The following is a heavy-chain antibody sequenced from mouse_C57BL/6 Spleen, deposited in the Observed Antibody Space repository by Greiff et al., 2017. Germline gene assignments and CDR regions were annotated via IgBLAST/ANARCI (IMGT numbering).Heavy chain of an antibody. V-gene: IGHV5-16*01. CDR3: AREGPDYGSSLGYFDV. Sequence: EVQLVESEGGLVQPGSSMKLSCTASGFTFSDYYMAWVRQVPEKGLEWVANINYDGSSTYYLDSLKSRFIISRDNAKNILYLQMSSLKSEDTATYYCAREGPDYGSSLGYFDVWGTGTTVTVSS. CDR2: INYDGSST. CDR1: GFTFSDYY. D-gene: IGHD1-1*01. J-gene: IGHJ1*03.